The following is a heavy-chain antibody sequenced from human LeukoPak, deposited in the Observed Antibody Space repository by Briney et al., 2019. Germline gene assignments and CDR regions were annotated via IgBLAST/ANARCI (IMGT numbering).Heavy chain of an antibody. D-gene: IGHD2-2*01. V-gene: IGHV1-2*02. CDR2: INPNSGGT. CDR3: ARDSGVVPAAYFDY. CDR1: GYTFTGYY. J-gene: IGHJ4*02. Sequence: GASVKVSCKASGYTFTGYYMHWVRQAPGQGLEWMGWINPNSGGTNYAQKFQGRVTMTRDTSISTAYMELSRLRSDDTAVYYCARDSGVVPAAYFDYWGQGTLVIVSS.